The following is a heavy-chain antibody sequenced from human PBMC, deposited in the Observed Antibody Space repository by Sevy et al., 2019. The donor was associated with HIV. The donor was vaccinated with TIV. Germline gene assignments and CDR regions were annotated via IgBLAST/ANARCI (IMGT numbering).Heavy chain of an antibody. D-gene: IGHD5-12*01. Sequence: GGSLRLSCAASGFTFENYGMSWVRQAPGKGLEWVTGINWNGGTKNYVDSVKGRFTISRDSAQNSLNLQMDSLRVEDTAVYYCARNTGFAYGDNWFDPWGQGTLVTVSS. V-gene: IGHV3-20*04. CDR3: ARNTGFAYGDNWFDP. J-gene: IGHJ5*02. CDR1: GFTFENYG. CDR2: INWNGGTK.